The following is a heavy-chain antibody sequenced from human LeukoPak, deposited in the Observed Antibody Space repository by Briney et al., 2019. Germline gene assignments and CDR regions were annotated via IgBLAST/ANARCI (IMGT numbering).Heavy chain of an antibody. Sequence: PGGSLRLSCAASGFTFSSYGMSWVRQAPGEGLEWVSAISDSGGSTYYTDSVKGRFTISRDNSKNTLYLQMSSLRAEDTAVYYCASILLWYVYDYWGQGTLVTVSS. CDR1: GFTFSSYG. CDR3: ASILLWYVYDY. CDR2: ISDSGGST. J-gene: IGHJ4*02. V-gene: IGHV3-23*01. D-gene: IGHD3-10*01.